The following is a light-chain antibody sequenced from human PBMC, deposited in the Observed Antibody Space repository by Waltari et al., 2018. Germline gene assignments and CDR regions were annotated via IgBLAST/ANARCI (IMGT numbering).Light chain of an antibody. J-gene: IGKJ1*01. CDR2: KVS. Sequence: DIVMTQSPLSLPVTLGQPASISCRSRQSRVNSEGNTYLNWFQHRPGQAPRRLIYKVSNRDSGVPDRFSGSGSDTDFTLKISRVEAEDVGVYYCMQGTRWPGTFGQGTKVEI. CDR1: QSRVNSEGNTY. V-gene: IGKV2-30*01. CDR3: MQGTRWPGT.